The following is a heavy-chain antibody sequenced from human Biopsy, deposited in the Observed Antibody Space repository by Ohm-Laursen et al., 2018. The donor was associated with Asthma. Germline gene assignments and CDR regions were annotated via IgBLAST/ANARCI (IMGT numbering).Heavy chain of an antibody. CDR2: INGKSNSI. CDR1: GFTFSDYY. Sequence: SLRLSCSASGFTFSDYYMGWIRQAPGKGLEWISYINGKSNSIEYADSVKGRFTISRDNAKNPLYLQMNSLRAEDTAVYYCARDSYSSGLYDDFESWGQGTLVTVSS. J-gene: IGHJ4*02. D-gene: IGHD6-19*01. CDR3: ARDSYSSGLYDDFES. V-gene: IGHV3-11*01.